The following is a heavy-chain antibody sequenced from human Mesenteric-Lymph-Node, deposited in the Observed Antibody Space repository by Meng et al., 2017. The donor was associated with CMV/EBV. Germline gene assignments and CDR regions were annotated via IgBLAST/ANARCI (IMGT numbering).Heavy chain of an antibody. J-gene: IGHJ1*01. CDR2: ISGSGSMM. CDR3: ARDSTRYCTSTSCYTGYFQH. CDR1: GFTLSDYY. V-gene: IGHV3-11*04. D-gene: IGHD2-2*02. Sequence: GESLKISCAASGFTLSDYYMSWIRQAPGKGLEWISYISGSGSMMGNADSVKGRFTISRDSAKNSLYLQMNSLRAEDTAVYYCARDSTRYCTSTSCYTGYFQHWGQGTLVTVSS.